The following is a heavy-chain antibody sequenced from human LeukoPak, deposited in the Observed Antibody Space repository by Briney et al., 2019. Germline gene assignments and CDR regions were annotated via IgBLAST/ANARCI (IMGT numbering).Heavy chain of an antibody. D-gene: IGHD6-19*01. V-gene: IGHV4-61*05. Sequence: ASETLSLTCIVSGGSISSSSYYWAWVRQPPGKGLEWIGYIYYSGSTNYNPSLKSRVTISVDTSKNQFSLKLSSVTAADTAVYYCARGKIAVALRGFDAFDIWGQGTMVTVSS. J-gene: IGHJ3*02. CDR2: IYYSGST. CDR1: GGSISSSSYY. CDR3: ARGKIAVALRGFDAFDI.